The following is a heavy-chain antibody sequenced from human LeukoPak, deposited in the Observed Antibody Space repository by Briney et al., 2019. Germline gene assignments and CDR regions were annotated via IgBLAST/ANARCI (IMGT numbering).Heavy chain of an antibody. CDR1: GGSVSSGSYY. V-gene: IGHV4-61*01. Sequence: KASETLSLTCTVSGGSVSSGSYYWRWIRQPPGKGLEWIGYIYYSGSTNYNPSLKSRVTISVDTSKNQFSLKLSSVTAADTAVYYCARDSDYWGQGTLVTVSS. CDR3: ARDSDY. CDR2: IYYSGST. J-gene: IGHJ4*02.